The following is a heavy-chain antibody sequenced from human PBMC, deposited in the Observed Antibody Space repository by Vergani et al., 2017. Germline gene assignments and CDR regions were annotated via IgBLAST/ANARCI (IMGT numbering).Heavy chain of an antibody. CDR3: AKGRYDSSGYWPDY. Sequence: VQMVESWGGLVKPGGSLRLSCAASGFTFSSYGMHWVRQAPGKGLEWVAFIRYDGSNKYYADSVKGRFTISRDNSKNTLYLQMNSLRAEDTAVYYCAKGRYDSSGYWPDYWGQGTLVTVSS. CDR2: IRYDGSNK. J-gene: IGHJ4*02. V-gene: IGHV3-30*02. D-gene: IGHD3-22*01. CDR1: GFTFSSYG.